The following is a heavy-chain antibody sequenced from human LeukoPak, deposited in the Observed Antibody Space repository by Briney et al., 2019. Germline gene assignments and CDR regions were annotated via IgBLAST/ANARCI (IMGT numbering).Heavy chain of an antibody. D-gene: IGHD1-26*01. V-gene: IGHV4-39*07. CDR3: ARLALQEVGATQTYYLDY. J-gene: IGHJ4*02. CDR1: GGSISSNNHY. CDR2: IYYRGST. Sequence: PSETLSLTCTVSGGSISSNNHYWGWIRQPPGKGLEWIGSIYYRGSTYYNPSLKSRVTISVDTSKNQFSLKLSSVTAADTAVYYCARLALQEVGATQTYYLDYWGQGTLVTVSS.